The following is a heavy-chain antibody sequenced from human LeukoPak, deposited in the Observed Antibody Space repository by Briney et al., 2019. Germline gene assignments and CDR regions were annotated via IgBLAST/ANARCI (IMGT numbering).Heavy chain of an antibody. Sequence: PGGSLRLSCAASGFTFDDYGMSWIRQPPGKGLEWIGEINHSGSTNYNPSLKSRVTISVDTSKNQFSLKLSSVTAADTAVYYCARGGGWYEYWGQGTLVTVSS. CDR2: INHSGST. CDR3: ARGGGWYEY. CDR1: GFTFDDYG. D-gene: IGHD6-19*01. V-gene: IGHV4-34*01. J-gene: IGHJ4*02.